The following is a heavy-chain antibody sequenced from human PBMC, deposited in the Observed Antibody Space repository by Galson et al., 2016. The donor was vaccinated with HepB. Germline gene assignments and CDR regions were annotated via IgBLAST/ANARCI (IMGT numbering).Heavy chain of an antibody. CDR2: INHSGST. D-gene: IGHD2-2*01. J-gene: IGHJ4*02. CDR1: GGSFSGYY. CDR3: ARTTSGAGGNDY. V-gene: IGHV4-34*01. Sequence: ETLSLTCAVHGGSFSGYYWSWIRQAPGKGLEWIGEINHSGSTNHKPSLKSRVTISVDTSKNQFSLKLSSVTAADTAVYFCARTTSGAGGNDYWGPGTLVTVSS.